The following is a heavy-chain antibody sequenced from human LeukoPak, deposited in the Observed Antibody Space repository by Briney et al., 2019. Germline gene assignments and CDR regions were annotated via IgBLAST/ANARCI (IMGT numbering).Heavy chain of an antibody. Sequence: PSQTLSFTCTVSGGSISSGDYYWSWIRQPPGKGLEWIGYIYYSGSTYYNPSLKSRVTISVDTSKNQFSLKLSSVTAADTAVYYCARDRGHTVTTQESNWFDPWGQGTLVTVSS. J-gene: IGHJ5*02. CDR2: IYYSGST. CDR3: ARDRGHTVTTQESNWFDP. CDR1: GGSISSGDYY. D-gene: IGHD4-17*01. V-gene: IGHV4-30-4*01.